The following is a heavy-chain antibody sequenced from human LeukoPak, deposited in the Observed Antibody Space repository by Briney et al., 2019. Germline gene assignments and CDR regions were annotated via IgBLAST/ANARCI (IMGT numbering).Heavy chain of an antibody. D-gene: IGHD3-22*01. CDR1: GDSISSYY. V-gene: IGHV4-4*07. CDR3: ARVYYYDNSGYGKDYFDY. CDR2: IYPSGSA. Sequence: KPSETLFLTCDVSGDSISSYYWSWIRQPAGKGLEWLGRIYPSGSANYNPSLKSRVTISVDTSKNQFSLMLSSVTAADTAVYYCARVYYYDNSGYGKDYFDYWGQGTLVTVSS. J-gene: IGHJ4*02.